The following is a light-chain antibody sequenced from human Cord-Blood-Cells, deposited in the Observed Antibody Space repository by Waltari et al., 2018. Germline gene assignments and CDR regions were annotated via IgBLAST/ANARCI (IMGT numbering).Light chain of an antibody. CDR3: CSYAGSYTSRV. Sequence: QSALTQPRSVSGSPGQSVTIPCPGTSSDVGGYNYVSWYQQHPGKAPKLMIYDVSKRPSGVPDRFSGSKSGNTASLTISGLQAEDEADYYCCSYAGSYTSRVFGGGTKLTVL. CDR1: SSDVGGYNY. V-gene: IGLV2-11*01. J-gene: IGLJ3*02. CDR2: DVS.